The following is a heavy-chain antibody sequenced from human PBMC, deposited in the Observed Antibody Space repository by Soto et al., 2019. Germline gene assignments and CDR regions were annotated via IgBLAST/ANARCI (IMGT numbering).Heavy chain of an antibody. Sequence: EVQLVESGGGLVQPGGSLRLSCAASGFTFSSYAMHWVRQAPGKGLEYVSAISSNGGSTYYANSVKGRFTISRDNSKNTLYLQMGSLRAEDMAVYYCARLGLRGMDVWGQGPTVTVSS. D-gene: IGHD3-16*01. J-gene: IGHJ6*02. CDR2: ISSNGGST. CDR3: ARLGLRGMDV. V-gene: IGHV3-64*01. CDR1: GFTFSSYA.